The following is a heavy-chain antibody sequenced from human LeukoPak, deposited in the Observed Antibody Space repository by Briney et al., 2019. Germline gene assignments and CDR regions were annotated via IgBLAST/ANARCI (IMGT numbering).Heavy chain of an antibody. V-gene: IGHV3-7*01. CDR1: GFTFSRYW. CDR2: IKVDGSEK. CDR3: ATSRFYLES. J-gene: IGHJ4*02. Sequence: PGGSLRLSCAVSGFTFSRYWMTWVRQAPGKGLEWVANIKVDGSEKYYVDAVKGRFTISRDNAKNTLYLQMNSLRAEDTAVYYCATSRFYLESWGQGTLVTVSS.